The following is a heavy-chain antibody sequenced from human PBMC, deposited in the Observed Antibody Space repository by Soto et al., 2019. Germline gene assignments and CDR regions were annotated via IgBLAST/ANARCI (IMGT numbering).Heavy chain of an antibody. J-gene: IGHJ4*02. Sequence: QVQLVESGGGVVQPGRSLRLSCAASGFTFSSYGMQWVRQAPGKGLEWVAVISYDGSNKYYADSVNGRFSISRDNSKNTLYLQMNSLRAEDTAVYYCAKERLDYGCNPFPLYYFDYWGQGTLGTVSS. CDR1: GFTFSSYG. D-gene: IGHD4-17*01. CDR3: AKERLDYGCNPFPLYYFDY. V-gene: IGHV3-30*18. CDR2: ISYDGSNK.